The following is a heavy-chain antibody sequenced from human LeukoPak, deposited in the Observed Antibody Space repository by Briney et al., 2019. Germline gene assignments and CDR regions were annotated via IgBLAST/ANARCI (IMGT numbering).Heavy chain of an antibody. CDR1: GDSIDPYC. CDR2: ISHIGTI. Sequence: AESLSLTCTISGDSIDPYCRSWIRQPPGKGLEWIGYISHIGTIKYNTSLMSRVSMGLDKPNNEFSLSLRSVTATDTALYFCARHQGSTVFNYWGRGVPVIVSS. V-gene: IGHV4-59*08. D-gene: IGHD5/OR15-5a*01. CDR3: ARHQGSTVFNY. J-gene: IGHJ1*01.